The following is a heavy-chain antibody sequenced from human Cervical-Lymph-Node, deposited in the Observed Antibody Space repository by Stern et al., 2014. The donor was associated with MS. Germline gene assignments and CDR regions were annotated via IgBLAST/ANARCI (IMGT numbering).Heavy chain of an antibody. J-gene: IGHJ4*02. Sequence: VQLLESGGGVVQPGRSLRLSCAASGFTFSSYGMHWVRQAPGKGLEWVADIWYDGSNKYYADSVKVRFTISRDNSKNTLYLQMNSLRAEDTAVYYCARGGTSSSWYFDYWGQGTLVTVSS. D-gene: IGHD6-13*01. V-gene: IGHV3-33*01. CDR3: ARGGTSSSWYFDY. CDR1: GFTFSSYG. CDR2: IWYDGSNK.